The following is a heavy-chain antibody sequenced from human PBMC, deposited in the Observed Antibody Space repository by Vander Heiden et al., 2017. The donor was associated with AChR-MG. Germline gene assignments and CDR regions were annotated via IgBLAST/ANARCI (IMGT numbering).Heavy chain of an antibody. D-gene: IGHD3-22*01. Sequence: QDTLKESGPVLVKHTETLTLTCTVSGFSLSNARMGVSWIRQPPGKALEWLAHICANDEKSYSTSLKSRLTISKDTSKSQVVLTMTNMDPVDTATYYCARIPTYYYDSSGYYYDYWGQGTLVTVSS. J-gene: IGHJ4*02. CDR2: ICANDEK. CDR1: GFSLSNARMG. CDR3: ARIPTYYYDSSGYYYDY. V-gene: IGHV2-26*01.